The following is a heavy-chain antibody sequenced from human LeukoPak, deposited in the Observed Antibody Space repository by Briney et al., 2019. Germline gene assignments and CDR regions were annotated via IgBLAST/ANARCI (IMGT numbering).Heavy chain of an antibody. CDR3: ARAFRVFYRELPYYFDY. CDR2: IYYSGST. Sequence: PSETLSLTCTVSGGSISSSSYYWGWIRQPPGKGLEWIGSIYYSGSTYYNPSLKSRVTISVDTSKNQFSLKLSSVTAADTAVYYCARAFRVFYRELPYYFDYWGQGTLVTVSS. V-gene: IGHV4-39*07. CDR1: GGSISSSSYY. D-gene: IGHD1-7*01. J-gene: IGHJ4*02.